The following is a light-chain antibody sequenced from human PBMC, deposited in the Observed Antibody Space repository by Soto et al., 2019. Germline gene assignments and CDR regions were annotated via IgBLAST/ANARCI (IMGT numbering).Light chain of an antibody. Sequence: DIQLTQSPSSLSASVGDRVSITCRASQAISSHLDWYQQKPGTGPKLLIHGASVLQTGVPSRFSGSGKGPGTDFMLTISRMPPEDFSTYFCQQIKSYPRVTFGQGTKVEIK. CDR3: QQIKSYPRVT. CDR1: QAISSH. V-gene: IGKV1-9*01. CDR2: GAS. J-gene: IGKJ1*01.